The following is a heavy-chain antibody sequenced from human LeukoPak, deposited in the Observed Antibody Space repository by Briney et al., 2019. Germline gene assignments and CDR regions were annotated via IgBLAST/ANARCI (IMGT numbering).Heavy chain of an antibody. V-gene: IGHV3-11*04. CDR2: ISSSGSTI. CDR3: ATFVSAAAPLFDY. D-gene: IGHD2-15*01. Sequence: GGSLRHSCAASGFTFSDYYMSWIRQAPGKGLEWVSYISSSGSTIYYADSVKGRFTISRDNAKNSLYLQMNSLRAEDTAVYYCATFVSAAAPLFDYWGPGNLVTVSS. J-gene: IGHJ4*02. CDR1: GFTFSDYY.